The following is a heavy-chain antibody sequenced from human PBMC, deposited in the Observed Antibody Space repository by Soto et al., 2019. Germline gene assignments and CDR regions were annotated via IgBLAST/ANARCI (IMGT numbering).Heavy chain of an antibody. Sequence: GGSLRLSCAASGFTFSNAWMSWVRQAPGKGLEWVGRIKSKTDGGTTDYAAPVKGRFTISRDDSKNTLYLQMNSLKTEDTAVYYCTTGGKLLWFGELRNQWGQGTLVTVSS. CDR1: GFTFSNAW. V-gene: IGHV3-15*01. J-gene: IGHJ4*02. D-gene: IGHD3-10*01. CDR3: TTGGKLLWFGELRNQ. CDR2: IKSKTDGGTT.